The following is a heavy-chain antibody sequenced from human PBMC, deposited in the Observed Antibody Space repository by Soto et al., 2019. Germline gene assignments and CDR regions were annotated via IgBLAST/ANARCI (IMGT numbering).Heavy chain of an antibody. Sequence: ASVKVSCTASGYTFTGYAIHWVRQAPGQRLEWMGWINAGNGNTKYSQKFQGRVTITRDTSASTAYMELSSLRSEDTAVYYCARAVAVPADFDYWGPGTLVTVSS. D-gene: IGHD6-19*01. CDR3: ARAVAVPADFDY. CDR2: INAGNGNT. J-gene: IGHJ4*02. V-gene: IGHV1-3*01. CDR1: GYTFTGYA.